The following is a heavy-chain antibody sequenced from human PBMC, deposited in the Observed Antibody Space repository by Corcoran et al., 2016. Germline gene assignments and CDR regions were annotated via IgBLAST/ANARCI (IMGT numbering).Heavy chain of an antibody. V-gene: IGHV3-49*03. CDR3: TRVVITMVRGVIQTFDY. CDR1: GFTFGDYA. D-gene: IGHD3-10*01. J-gene: IGHJ4*02. CDR2: IRSKAYGGTT. Sequence: EVQLVESGGGLVQPGRSLGLSCTASGFTFGDYAMSWFRQAPGKGLEWVGFIRSKAYGGTTEYAASVKGRFTISRDDSKSIAYLQMNSLKTEDTAVYYCTRVVITMVRGVIQTFDYWGQGTLVTVSS.